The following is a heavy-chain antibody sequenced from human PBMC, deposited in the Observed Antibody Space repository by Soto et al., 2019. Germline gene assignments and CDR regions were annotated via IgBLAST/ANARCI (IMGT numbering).Heavy chain of an antibody. CDR1: GASINSHY. V-gene: IGHV4-59*11. CDR2: IYFNGAA. J-gene: IGHJ5*02. D-gene: IGHD5-18*01. Sequence: SETLSLTCSVSGASINSHYWTWVRQTPAKGLEWIGYIYFNGAANYNPSLKSRVTMSVDTSKNQFSLKVTSVTAADTAVYYCATTQGYSYGLNRLAPWGQGTLVTVSS. CDR3: ATTQGYSYGLNRLAP.